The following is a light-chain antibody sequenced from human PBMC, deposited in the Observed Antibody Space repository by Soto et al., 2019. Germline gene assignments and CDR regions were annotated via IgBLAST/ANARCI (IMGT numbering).Light chain of an antibody. CDR1: QSLNDW. CDR2: KAS. Sequence: DIQVTQSPSTLSASVGDRVTITCRASQSLNDWLACYQQKPGKAPKILIYKASGLESGVPSRFSGSGSGTEFTLTISSLQPDDFATYYCQQYNGYPWTFGQGTKVEIK. V-gene: IGKV1-5*03. CDR3: QQYNGYPWT. J-gene: IGKJ1*01.